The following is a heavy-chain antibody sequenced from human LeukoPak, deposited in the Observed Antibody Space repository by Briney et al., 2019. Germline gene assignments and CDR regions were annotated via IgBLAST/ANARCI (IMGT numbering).Heavy chain of an antibody. CDR2: INHSGST. V-gene: IGHV4-34*01. CDR1: GGSFSGYY. Sequence: SETLSLTCAVYGGSFSGYYWSWIRQPPGKGLEWIGEINHSGSTNYNPSLNSRVTISVDTSKNQFSLKLSSVTAADTAVYYCASVAYSSASFGYWGQGTLVTVSS. D-gene: IGHD6-6*01. CDR3: ASVAYSSASFGY. J-gene: IGHJ4*02.